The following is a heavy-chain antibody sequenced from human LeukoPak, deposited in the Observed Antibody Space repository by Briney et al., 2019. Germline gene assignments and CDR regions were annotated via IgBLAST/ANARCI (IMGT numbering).Heavy chain of an antibody. CDR3: ARDVGYSSSWYALDY. CDR2: INPNSGGT. J-gene: IGHJ4*02. CDR1: GYTFTGYY. V-gene: IGHV1-2*02. D-gene: IGHD6-13*01. Sequence: ASVKVSCKASGYTFTGYYMQWVRQAPGQGLEWMGWINPNSGGTNYAQKFQGRVTMTRDTSISTAYMELSRLRSDDTVVYYCARDVGYSSSWYALDYWGQGTLVTVSS.